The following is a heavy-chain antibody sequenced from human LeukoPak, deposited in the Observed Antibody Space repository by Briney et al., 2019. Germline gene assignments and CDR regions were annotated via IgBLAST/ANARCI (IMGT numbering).Heavy chain of an antibody. D-gene: IGHD1-26*01. CDR1: GFTFSSYA. Sequence: GGSLRLSCAASGFTFSSYAMSWVRQAPGKGLEWVSAISGSGGSTYYADSVKGRFTISRDNSKNTLYLQMNSLRAEDTAVYYCAKCPSSGSYRRGDYWGRGTLVTVSS. CDR3: AKCPSSGSYRRGDY. J-gene: IGHJ4*02. CDR2: ISGSGGST. V-gene: IGHV3-23*01.